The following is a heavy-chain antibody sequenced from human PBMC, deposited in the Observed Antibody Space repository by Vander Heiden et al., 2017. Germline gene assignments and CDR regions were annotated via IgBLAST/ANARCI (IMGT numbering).Heavy chain of an antibody. CDR1: GFTFSNYA. V-gene: IGHV3-23*01. D-gene: IGHD1-26*01. Sequence: EVQLLDSGGGLVQTGGSLRLSCAASGFTFSNYAMSWVTQAPGKGLEWVSAISGSGGSTYYADSVKGRFTISRDNSKNTLYLQMNSLRADDTAVYYCAGQNSGSYNYWGQGTLVTVSS. CDR3: AGQNSGSYNY. CDR2: ISGSGGST. J-gene: IGHJ4*02.